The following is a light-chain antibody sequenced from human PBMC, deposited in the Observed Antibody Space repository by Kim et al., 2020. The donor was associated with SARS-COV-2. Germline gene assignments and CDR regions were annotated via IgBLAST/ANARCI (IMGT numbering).Light chain of an antibody. V-gene: IGKV3-11*01. Sequence: EIVLTQSPATLSLSPGERATLSCRASQSVSSYLAWYQQKPGQAPRLLIYDASNRATGIPPRFSGSGSGTDFTLTISSLEPEDFAVYYCRQRSNWLTFGGGTKVDIK. CDR2: DAS. CDR1: QSVSSY. J-gene: IGKJ4*01. CDR3: RQRSNWLT.